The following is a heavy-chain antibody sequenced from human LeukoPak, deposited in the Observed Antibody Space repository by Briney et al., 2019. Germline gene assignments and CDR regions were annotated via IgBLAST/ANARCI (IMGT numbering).Heavy chain of an antibody. CDR3: ARDANYYDASGLLFYDGFDI. CDR2: IKEDGSEK. D-gene: IGHD3-22*01. V-gene: IGHV3-7*01. J-gene: IGHJ3*02. CDR1: GFTFSSYR. Sequence: GGSLRLSCAASGFTFSSYRMSWVRQAPGKGLEWVANIKEDGSEKNFVDSVKGRFTISRDNAKNSLYLQMNSLRAEDTAVYYCARDANYYDASGLLFYDGFDIWGQGTMVTVSS.